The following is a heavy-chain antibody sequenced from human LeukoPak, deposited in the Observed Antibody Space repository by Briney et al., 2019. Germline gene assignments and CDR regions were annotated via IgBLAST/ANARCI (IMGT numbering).Heavy chain of an antibody. CDR2: ISSSGSTI. D-gene: IGHD3-22*01. V-gene: IGHV3-48*03. CDR3: ARGLGYDSSGIDY. Sequence: GGSLRLSCAASGFTFSSYEMNWVRQAPGKGLEWVSYISSSGSTIYYADSVKGRFTISRDNAKNSLYLQMNSLRAEDTAVYYCARGLGYDSSGIDYWGQGTLVTVSS. J-gene: IGHJ4*02. CDR1: GFTFSSYE.